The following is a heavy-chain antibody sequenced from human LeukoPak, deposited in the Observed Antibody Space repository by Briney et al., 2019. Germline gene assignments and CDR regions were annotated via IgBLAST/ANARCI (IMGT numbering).Heavy chain of an antibody. V-gene: IGHV5-51*01. D-gene: IGHD4-23*01. CDR1: GYSFTSYW. J-gene: IGHJ3*01. CDR3: ARGQLLYGGNSNAFDV. CDR2: IYPADSDT. Sequence: GEPLKISCKGSGYSFTSYWIGWVRQMPGKGLELMGIIYPADSDTRYSPSFQGQVTISADKSISTAYLQWNSLKASDTAMYYCARGQLLYGGNSNAFDVWGQGTMVTVSS.